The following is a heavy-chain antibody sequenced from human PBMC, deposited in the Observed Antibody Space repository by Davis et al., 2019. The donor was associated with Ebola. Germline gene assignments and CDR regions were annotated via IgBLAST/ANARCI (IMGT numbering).Heavy chain of an antibody. V-gene: IGHV1-8*01. CDR3: AASAGTVGKFDY. D-gene: IGHD1-14*01. CDR2: MNPNSGNT. J-gene: IGHJ4*02. Sequence: ASVKVSCKASGYTFTSYDINWVRQATGQGLEWMGWMNPNSGNTGYAQKFQGRVTITRDMSTSTSYVDLTNLRSEDTAVYYCAASAGTVGKFDYWGQGTLVTVSS. CDR1: GYTFTSYD.